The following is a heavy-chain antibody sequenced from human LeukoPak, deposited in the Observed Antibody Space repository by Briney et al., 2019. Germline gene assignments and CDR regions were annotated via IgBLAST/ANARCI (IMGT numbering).Heavy chain of an antibody. CDR3: ARGSPLTETWIQLWSQGHDAFDI. CDR1: GGSFSGYY. J-gene: IGHJ3*02. CDR2: IYYSGST. D-gene: IGHD5-18*01. V-gene: IGHV4-34*01. Sequence: SETLSLTCAVYGGSFSGYYWGWIRQPPGKGLEWIGSIYYSGSTYYNPSLKSRVTISVDTSKNQFSLKLSSVTAADTAVYYCARGSPLTETWIQLWSQGHDAFDIWGQGTMVTVSS.